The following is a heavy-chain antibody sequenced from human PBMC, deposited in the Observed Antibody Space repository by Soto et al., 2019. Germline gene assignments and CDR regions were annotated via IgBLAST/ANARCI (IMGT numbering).Heavy chain of an antibody. CDR3: ARDRRGQYGFPGSSDP. J-gene: IGHJ5*02. D-gene: IGHD3-10*01. CDR2: ISAYNGNT. CDR1: GYTFTSYG. Sequence: ASVRVSCKASGYTFTSYGISWVRQAPGQGLEWMGWISAYNGNTNYAQKLQGRVTMTTDTSTSTAYMELRSLRSDDTAVYYCARDRRGQYGFPGSSDPSGQATLVPLST. V-gene: IGHV1-18*01.